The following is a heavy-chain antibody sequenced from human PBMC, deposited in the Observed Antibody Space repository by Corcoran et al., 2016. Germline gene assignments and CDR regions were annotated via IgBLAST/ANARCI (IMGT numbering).Heavy chain of an antibody. J-gene: IGHJ4*02. CDR2: IYYSGST. Sequence: QLQLQESGPGQVKPSETLSLTCTVSGGSIRSSSYYWGWIRQPPGKGLEWIGSIYYSGSTYYTPSLKSRVTISVDTSKNQFSLKLSSVTAADTAVYYCASLDYDGSGSQGDYWGQGTLVTVSS. D-gene: IGHD3-10*01. CDR3: ASLDYDGSGSQGDY. CDR1: GGSIRSSSYY. V-gene: IGHV4-39*07.